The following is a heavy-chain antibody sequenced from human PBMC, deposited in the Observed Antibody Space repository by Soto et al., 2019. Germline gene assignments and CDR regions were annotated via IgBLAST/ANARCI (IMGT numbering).Heavy chain of an antibody. CDR2: ISGSGGST. D-gene: IGHD3-16*02. V-gene: IGHV3-23*01. J-gene: IGHJ2*01. Sequence: GGSLRLSCAASGFTFSSYAMSWVRQAPGKGLEWVSAISGSGGSTYYADSVKGRFTVSRDNSKNTQYLQMNSMRAEDTAVYCCAKALGELSPESLDYGGRGSLGTGAS. CDR1: GFTFSSYA. CDR3: AKALGELSPESLDY.